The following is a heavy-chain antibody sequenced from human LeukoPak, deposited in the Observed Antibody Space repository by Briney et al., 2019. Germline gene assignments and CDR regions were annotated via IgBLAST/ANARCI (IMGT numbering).Heavy chain of an antibody. CDR1: GGSFSGYY. D-gene: IGHD1-26*01. Sequence: SETLSLTCAVYGGSFSGYYLSWIRQPPGKGLEWVGEINHSGSTNYNPSLKSRVTISVDTSKNQFSLKLSSVTAADTAVYYCARQGATRDFDYWGQGTLVTVSS. CDR3: ARQGATRDFDY. CDR2: INHSGST. J-gene: IGHJ4*02. V-gene: IGHV4-34*01.